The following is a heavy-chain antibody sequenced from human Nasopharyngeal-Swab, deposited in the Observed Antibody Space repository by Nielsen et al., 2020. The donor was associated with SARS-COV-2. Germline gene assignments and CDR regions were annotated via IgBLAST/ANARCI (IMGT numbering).Heavy chain of an antibody. CDR3: VRPRYCSAASCDRHSGVGLFDY. D-gene: IGHD2-8*02. Sequence: ASFKVSCNASGYTFTSNDINWVRHAAVQRLEWVGWMNPNSGNTGYAQKFQGRVTMTRDTSITTAYMELISLRSEDTAVYYCVRPRYCSAASCDRHSGVGLFDYWGQGTLVTVSS. J-gene: IGHJ4*02. CDR1: GYTFTSND. V-gene: IGHV1-8*01. CDR2: MNPNSGNT.